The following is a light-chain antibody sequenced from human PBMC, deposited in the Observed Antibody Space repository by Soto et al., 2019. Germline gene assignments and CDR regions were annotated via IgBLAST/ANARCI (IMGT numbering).Light chain of an antibody. V-gene: IGKV3-20*01. CDR3: QQYSISPWT. CDR1: QTVSSNF. J-gene: IGKJ1*01. CDR2: QAI. Sequence: IVLTQSPGTLYLSPGERATLSCRASQTVSSNFLAWYQHRLGQPPRLLIYQAIVRAAGIPGRFSGSGSGTDFTLTISRLEPEDFAVYHCQQYSISPWTFGQGTKVEI.